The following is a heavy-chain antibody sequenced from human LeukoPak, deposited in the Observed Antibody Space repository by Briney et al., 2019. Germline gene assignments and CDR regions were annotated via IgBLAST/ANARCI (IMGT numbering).Heavy chain of an antibody. V-gene: IGHV3-23*01. CDR3: AKGDSSGWYRPYYYYGLDV. CDR1: GFTFNNYA. Sequence: GSLRLSCAASGFTFNNYAMNWVRQAPGKGLEWVSTISDSGDSTYYVDSVKGRFTISRDNSKKTLYLQMDSLRAEDTAVYYCAKGDSSGWYRPYYYYGLDVWGQGTTVTVSS. CDR2: ISDSGDST. J-gene: IGHJ6*02. D-gene: IGHD6-19*01.